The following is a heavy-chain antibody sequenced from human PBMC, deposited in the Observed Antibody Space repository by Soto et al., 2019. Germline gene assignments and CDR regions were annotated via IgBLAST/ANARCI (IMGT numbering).Heavy chain of an antibody. J-gene: IGHJ4*02. D-gene: IGHD3-3*01. CDR3: ASLTYYDFWSGLVH. Sequence: GGSLRLSCAASGFTFSSYAMHWVRQAPGKGLEWVAVISYDGSNKYYADSVKGRFTISRDNSKNTLYLQMNSLRAEDTAVHYCASLTYYDFWSGLVHWGQGTLVTVSS. CDR1: GFTFSSYA. CDR2: ISYDGSNK. V-gene: IGHV3-30-3*01.